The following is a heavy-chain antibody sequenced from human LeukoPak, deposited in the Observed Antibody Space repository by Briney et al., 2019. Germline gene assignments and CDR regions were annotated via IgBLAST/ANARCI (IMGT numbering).Heavy chain of an antibody. D-gene: IGHD6-6*01. CDR2: IYTSGST. V-gene: IGHV4-4*07. Sequence: PSETLSLTCTVSGGSISSYYWSWIRQPAGKGLEWIGRIYTSGSTNYNPSLKSRVTISVDTSKNQFSLKLSSVTAADTAVYYCARDSGYSSSSRITIRAGFDFWGQGTLVTVSS. CDR1: GGSISSYY. CDR3: ARDSGYSSSSRITIRAGFDF. J-gene: IGHJ4*02.